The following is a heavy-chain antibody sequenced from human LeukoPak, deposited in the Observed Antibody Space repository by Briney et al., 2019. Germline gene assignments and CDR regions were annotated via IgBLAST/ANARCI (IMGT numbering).Heavy chain of an antibody. Sequence: GGSLRLTCAASGFTFSSYEMNWVRQAPGKGLEWVSYISSSGSTIYYADSVKGRFTISRDNAKNSLYLQMNSLRAEHTAVYYCARDGYCSGGSCYDYWGQGTLVTVSS. J-gene: IGHJ4*02. CDR1: GFTFSSYE. CDR3: ARDGYCSGGSCYDY. CDR2: ISSSGSTI. D-gene: IGHD2-15*01. V-gene: IGHV3-48*03.